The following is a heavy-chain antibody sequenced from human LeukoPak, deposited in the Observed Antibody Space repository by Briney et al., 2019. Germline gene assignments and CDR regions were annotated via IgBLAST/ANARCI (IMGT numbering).Heavy chain of an antibody. CDR2: IYYSGST. CDR3: ARAPHLWDYYDSSGRGDDDAFDI. CDR1: GGSISSSSYS. J-gene: IGHJ3*02. V-gene: IGHV4-39*07. Sequence: PSETLSLTCTVSGGSISSSSYSWGWIRQPPGKGLEWIGSIYYSGSTNYNPSLKSRVTISVDTSKNQFSLKLSSVTAADTAVYYCARAPHLWDYYDSSGRGDDDAFDIWGQGTMVTVSS. D-gene: IGHD3-22*01.